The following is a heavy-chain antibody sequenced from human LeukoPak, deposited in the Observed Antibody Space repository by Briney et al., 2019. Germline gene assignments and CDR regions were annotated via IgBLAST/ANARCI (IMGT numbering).Heavy chain of an antibody. J-gene: IGHJ4*02. Sequence: SVKVSCMASGGTFSSYAISWVRQAPGQGLEWMGGIIPIFGTANYAQKFQGRVTITADESTSTAYMELSSLRSEDTAMYYCAGSQFDGSGSLYYFDYWGQGTLVTVSS. CDR2: IIPIFGTA. CDR1: GGTFSSYA. D-gene: IGHD3-10*01. CDR3: AGSQFDGSGSLYYFDY. V-gene: IGHV1-69*13.